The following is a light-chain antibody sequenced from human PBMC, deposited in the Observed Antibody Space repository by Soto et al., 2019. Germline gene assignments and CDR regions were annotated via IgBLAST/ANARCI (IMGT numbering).Light chain of an antibody. Sequence: SAPTQPRSVSRAPGQSVTLSCPGNNSEVCGYNYVSWYQQHPDKAPKVMIYDVTKRPSGVPDRFSGSKSGNTASLTISGLQAEDEADYYCCSYAGSYIYVFGTG. CDR3: CSYAGSYIYV. CDR2: DVT. V-gene: IGLV2-11*01. CDR1: NSEVCGYNY. J-gene: IGLJ1*01.